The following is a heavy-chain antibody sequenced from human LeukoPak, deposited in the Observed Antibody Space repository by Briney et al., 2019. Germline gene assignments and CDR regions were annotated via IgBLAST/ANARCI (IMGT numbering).Heavy chain of an antibody. V-gene: IGHV1-46*03. CDR3: ARHGSGRYYPAEGRVDY. CDR2: INPSVGGT. D-gene: IGHD3-10*01. CDR1: GYGFTSYY. Sequence: ASVKVSCKAFGYGFTSYYIHWVRQAPGQGLEWMGIINPSVGGTTYARKFQGRVTTTRDTSTSTVYMELSSLRSEDTAVYYCARHGSGRYYPAEGRVDYWGQGTLVTVSS. J-gene: IGHJ4*02.